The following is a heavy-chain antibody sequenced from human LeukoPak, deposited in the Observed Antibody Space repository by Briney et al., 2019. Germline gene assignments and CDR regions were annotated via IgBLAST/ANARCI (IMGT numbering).Heavy chain of an antibody. Sequence: GGSLRLSCAASGFTFSSYWMTWVRQAPGQELEWVANIKQDGSEIYYVASVKGRFTISRDNAKNSLCLHMNSLRVEDSAVYYCARSGVPHGTDVWGQGTTVTVSS. CDR2: IKQDGSEI. CDR3: ARSGVPHGTDV. D-gene: IGHD7-27*01. CDR1: GFTFSSYW. J-gene: IGHJ6*02. V-gene: IGHV3-7*04.